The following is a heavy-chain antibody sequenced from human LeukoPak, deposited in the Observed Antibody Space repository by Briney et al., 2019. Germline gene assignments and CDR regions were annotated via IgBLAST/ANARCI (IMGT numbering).Heavy chain of an antibody. J-gene: IGHJ3*02. Sequence: GGSLRLSCAASGFTFSSYAMSWVRQAPGKGLEWVSAISGSGGCTYYADSVKGRFTISRDNSKNTLYLQMNSLRAEDTAVYYCAKCMVRGVIITRGAFDIWGQGTMVTVSS. CDR2: ISGSGGCT. CDR3: AKCMVRGVIITRGAFDI. V-gene: IGHV3-23*01. CDR1: GFTFSSYA. D-gene: IGHD3-10*01.